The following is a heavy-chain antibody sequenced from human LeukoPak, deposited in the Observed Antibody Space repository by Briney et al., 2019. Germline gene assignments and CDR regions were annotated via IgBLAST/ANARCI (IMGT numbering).Heavy chain of an antibody. CDR1: GGSFSGYY. CDR3: ARYGRYYGSGSYYNPKRDYYYYYGMDV. D-gene: IGHD3-10*01. Sequence: SETLSLTCAVYGGSFSGYYWSWIRQPPGKGLEWIGEINHSGSTNYNPSLKSRVTISVDTSKNQFSLKLSSVTAADTTVYYCARYGRYYGSGSYYNPKRDYYYYYGMDVWGQGTTVTVSS. CDR2: INHSGST. J-gene: IGHJ6*02. V-gene: IGHV4-34*01.